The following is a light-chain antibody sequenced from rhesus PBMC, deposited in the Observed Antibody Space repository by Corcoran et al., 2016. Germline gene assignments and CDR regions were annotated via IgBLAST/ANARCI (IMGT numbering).Light chain of an antibody. J-gene: IGLJ6*01. CDR1: SSNVGNQG. CDR2: RNN. V-gene: IGLV10-114*01. Sequence: QAGLTQPPSVSKGLRQTATHTCTGNSSNVGNQGAAWLQQHQGHPPKLLSYRNNNRPSGISERFSASRSGNTASLTITGLQPEYEADYYWSAWDSSLSAHVFGSGTKLTVL. CDR3: SAWDSSLSAHV.